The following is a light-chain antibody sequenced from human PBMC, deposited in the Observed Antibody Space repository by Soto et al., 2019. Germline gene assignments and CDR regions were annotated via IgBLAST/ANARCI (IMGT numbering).Light chain of an antibody. CDR3: HQYGSSPRT. J-gene: IGKJ1*01. Sequence: EMVMTQSPATLSVSPGERATLSCRTSQSVSSNLAWYQQKPGQAPRLLIYGASTRATGIPAMFSGSGSGTEFTLTISRLEPEDFAVYYCHQYGSSPRTFGQGTKVDIK. V-gene: IGKV3-15*01. CDR1: QSVSSN. CDR2: GAS.